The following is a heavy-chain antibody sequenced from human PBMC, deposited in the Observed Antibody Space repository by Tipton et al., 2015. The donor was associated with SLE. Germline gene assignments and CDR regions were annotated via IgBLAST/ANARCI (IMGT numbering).Heavy chain of an antibody. Sequence: SLRLSCAASGFTFSDYYMSWIRQAPGKGLEWVSAISGSGGSTYYADSGKGRFTISRDNSKNTLYLQMNSLRAEDTAVYYCAKEWQQLVPYYFDYWGQGTLDTVSS. V-gene: IGHV3-23*01. CDR1: GFTFSDYY. J-gene: IGHJ4*02. CDR3: AKEWQQLVPYYFDY. CDR2: ISGSGGST. D-gene: IGHD6-13*01.